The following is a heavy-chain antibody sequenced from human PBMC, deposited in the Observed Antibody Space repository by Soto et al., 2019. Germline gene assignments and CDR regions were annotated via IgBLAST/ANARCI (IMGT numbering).Heavy chain of an antibody. CDR3: ARQRTSVVTQAYFDS. CDR2: IYHSVST. J-gene: IGHJ4*02. Sequence: SETLSLTCTVSGYSINSDDYWGWIRQPPGKGLEWIASIYHSVSTFYNPSLRSRVTISIDTSKNQFSLKLTAVTAADTALYYCARQRTSVVTQAYFDSWGQGSLVTVSS. D-gene: IGHD2-21*02. CDR1: GYSINSDDY. V-gene: IGHV4-38-2*02.